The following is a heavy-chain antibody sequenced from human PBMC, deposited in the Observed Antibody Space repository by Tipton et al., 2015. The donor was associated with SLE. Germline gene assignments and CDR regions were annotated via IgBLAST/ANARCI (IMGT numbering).Heavy chain of an antibody. CDR1: GGSLSGDH. CDR2: IYYSGST. CDR3: ARRYNWNYKDYFDY. V-gene: IGHV4-34*01. J-gene: IGHJ4*02. D-gene: IGHD1-7*01. Sequence: TLSLTCAVYGGSLSGDHWTWIRQPPGKGLEWIGGIYYSGSTYYNPSLKSRVTISVDTSQNQFSLKLSSVTAAATAVYYCARRYNWNYKDYFDYWGQGTPVTVSS.